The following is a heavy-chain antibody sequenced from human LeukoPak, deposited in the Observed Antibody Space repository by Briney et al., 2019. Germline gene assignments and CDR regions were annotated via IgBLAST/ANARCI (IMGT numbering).Heavy chain of an antibody. J-gene: IGHJ6*03. CDR3: ARHDGPYYYYYMDV. CDR2: VYYSGNT. CDR1: GGSISSCDYY. V-gene: IGHV4-39*01. Sequence: PSETLSLTCAVSGGSISSCDYYWGWIRQPPGKGLEWIGGVYYSGNTYYNPSLKSRVTISVDTSKNQFSLKLNSVTAADTAVYYCARHDGPYYYYYMDVWGKGTTVTVSS. D-gene: IGHD5-24*01.